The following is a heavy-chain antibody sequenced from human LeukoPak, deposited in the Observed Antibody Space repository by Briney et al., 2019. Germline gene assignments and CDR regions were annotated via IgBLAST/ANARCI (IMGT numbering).Heavy chain of an antibody. CDR1: GFTFSSYE. CDR3: AKGGGPYHLPTDY. CDR2: ITSAGNT. Sequence: GGSLRLSCAVSGFTFSSYEMNWVRQAPGKGLEWVSAITSAGNTYYADTVKGRFTISRDSSKNTLYLQMNSLRSEDTAVYYCAKGGGPYHLPTDYWGQGTLVTVSS. J-gene: IGHJ4*02. V-gene: IGHV3-23*01. D-gene: IGHD2-2*01.